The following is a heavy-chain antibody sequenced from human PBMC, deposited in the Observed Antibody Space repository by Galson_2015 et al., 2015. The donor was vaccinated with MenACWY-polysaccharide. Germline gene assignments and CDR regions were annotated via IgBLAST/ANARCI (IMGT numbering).Heavy chain of an antibody. V-gene: IGHV3-21*01. CDR2: ISSSSSSI. J-gene: IGHJ3*02. CDR1: GFTFSSYS. D-gene: IGHD6-19*01. CDR3: ARDLGIAVVGIPEGAVDI. Sequence: SLRLSCAASGFTFSSYSMNWVRQAPGKGLEWVSSISSSSSSIYYADSVKGRFTISRDNAKNSLYLQMNSLRADDTAVYYCARDLGIAVVGIPEGAVDIWGQGTMVTVSS.